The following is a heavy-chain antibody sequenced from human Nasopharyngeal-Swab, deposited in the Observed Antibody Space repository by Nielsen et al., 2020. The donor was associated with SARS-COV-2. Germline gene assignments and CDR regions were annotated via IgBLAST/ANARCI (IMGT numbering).Heavy chain of an antibody. D-gene: IGHD1-26*01. V-gene: IGHV4-34*01. J-gene: IGHJ4*02. Sequence: WIRQPPGKGLEWIGEINHSGSTNYNPSLKSRVTISVDTSKNQFSLKLRSVTAADTAVYYCARGIRPGPRATRGRYFDYWGQGIPVTVSS. CDR3: ARGIRPGPRATRGRYFDY. CDR2: INHSGST.